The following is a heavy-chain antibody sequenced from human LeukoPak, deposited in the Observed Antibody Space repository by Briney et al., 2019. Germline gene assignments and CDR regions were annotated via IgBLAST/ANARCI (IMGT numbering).Heavy chain of an antibody. Sequence: GASVKVSCKASGYTFTGYYMHWVRQAPGQGLEWMGIINPSGGSTSYAQKFQGRVTMTRDTSTSTVYMELSSLRSEDTAVYYCARDRGGLRIVGATPPDYWGQGTLVTVSS. J-gene: IGHJ4*02. CDR1: GYTFTGYY. CDR2: INPSGGST. D-gene: IGHD1-26*01. CDR3: ARDRGGLRIVGATPPDY. V-gene: IGHV1-46*01.